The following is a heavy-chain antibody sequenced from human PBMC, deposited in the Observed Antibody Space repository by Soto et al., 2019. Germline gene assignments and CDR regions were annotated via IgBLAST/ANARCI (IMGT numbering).Heavy chain of an antibody. CDR2: ISSSGSST. D-gene: IGHD3-10*01. J-gene: IGHJ6*02. CDR1: GFTFSSYA. CDR3: ASLEKSYGDV. V-gene: IGHV3-48*03. Sequence: SLRLSCAASGFTFSSYAMSWVRQAPGKGLEWVSYISSSGSSTNYADSVKDRFTVSRDNAKSSLFLQMNSLRVEDTGVYYCASLEKSYGDVWGQGTTVTVSS.